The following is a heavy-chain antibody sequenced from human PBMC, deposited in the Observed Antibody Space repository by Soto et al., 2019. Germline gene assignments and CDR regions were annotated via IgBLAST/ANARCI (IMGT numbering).Heavy chain of an antibody. V-gene: IGHV4-61*01. Sequence: SETLSLTCIVSGDSVTSGSYYWTWLRQPPGKGLEWIGYISHLENTYLHPSFKSRLTMSIDRTRNQFSLKLSSVTAADMAVYYCARGGGYDSFDYWGQGVLVTVSS. J-gene: IGHJ4*02. CDR2: ISHLENT. CDR1: GDSVTSGSYY. CDR3: ARGGGYDSFDY. D-gene: IGHD5-12*01.